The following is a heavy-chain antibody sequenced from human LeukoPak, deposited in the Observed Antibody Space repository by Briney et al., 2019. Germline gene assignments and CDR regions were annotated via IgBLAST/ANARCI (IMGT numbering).Heavy chain of an antibody. Sequence: SETLSLTCAVYGGSFSGFYWSWIRQPPGKGLEWIGEINHSGSTNYNPSLKSRVTISLDTSRNQFSLKLNSVTAADTAVYYCAKSNGYGLIDIWGQGTMVTVSS. CDR2: INHSGST. V-gene: IGHV4-34*01. CDR3: AKSNGYGLIDI. J-gene: IGHJ3*02. CDR1: GGSFSGFY. D-gene: IGHD3-10*01.